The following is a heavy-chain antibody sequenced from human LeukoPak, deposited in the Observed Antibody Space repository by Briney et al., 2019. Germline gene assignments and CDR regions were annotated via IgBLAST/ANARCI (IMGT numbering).Heavy chain of an antibody. D-gene: IGHD3-9*01. CDR3: ARDKKGGLRYFDWSRNYYYYGMDV. V-gene: IGHV3-30*04. CDR2: ISYDGSNK. CDR1: GFTFSSYA. J-gene: IGHJ6*02. Sequence: PGRSLRLSCAASGFTFSSYAMHWVRQAPGKGLERVAVISYDGSNKYYADSVKGRFTISRDNSKNTLYLQMNSLRAEDTAVYYCARDKKGGLRYFDWSRNYYYYGMDVWGQGTTVTVSS.